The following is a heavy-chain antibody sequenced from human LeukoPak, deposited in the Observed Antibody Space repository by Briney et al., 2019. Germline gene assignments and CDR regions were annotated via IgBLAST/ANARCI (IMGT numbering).Heavy chain of an antibody. CDR1: RFTVSSNY. D-gene: IGHD2-2*01. J-gene: IGHJ4*02. CDR3: ARVSVSFNMPFDY. Sequence: PGGSLRLSCAAPRFTVSSNYMSWVRQAPGKGLEWVSVIYASGGTYYADSVKGRFTISRDNSKEALYLQMNSLRAEDTAVYYCARVSVSFNMPFDYWGQGTLVTVSS. V-gene: IGHV3-66*01. CDR2: IYASGGT.